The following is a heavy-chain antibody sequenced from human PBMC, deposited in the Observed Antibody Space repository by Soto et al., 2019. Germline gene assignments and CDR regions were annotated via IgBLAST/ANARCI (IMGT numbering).Heavy chain of an antibody. CDR3: ARGEAIGDDP. CDR2: IKQDGSEK. V-gene: IGHV3-7*01. J-gene: IGHJ5*02. CDR1: GLTFSSYW. D-gene: IGHD3-10*01. Sequence: EVHLVESGGGLAQPGGSLRLSCAASGLTFSSYWMTWVRQAPGKGLEWVANIKQDGSEKYYVDSVKGRFTISRDNAKNSLYLQMNNLSVEDTAVYYCARGEAIGDDPWGHGTLVTVSS.